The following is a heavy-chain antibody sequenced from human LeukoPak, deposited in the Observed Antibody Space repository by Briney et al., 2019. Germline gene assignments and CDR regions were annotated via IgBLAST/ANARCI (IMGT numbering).Heavy chain of an antibody. Sequence: GGSLRLSCGASGFTFSSYAMSWVRQAPGKGLEWVSAISGSGGSTYYADSVKGRFTISRDNSKNTLYLQMNSLRAEDTAVYYCARDLWVVPENGMDVWGQGTTVTVSS. CDR2: ISGSGGST. V-gene: IGHV3-23*01. CDR1: GFTFSSYA. D-gene: IGHD2-2*01. J-gene: IGHJ6*02. CDR3: ARDLWVVPENGMDV.